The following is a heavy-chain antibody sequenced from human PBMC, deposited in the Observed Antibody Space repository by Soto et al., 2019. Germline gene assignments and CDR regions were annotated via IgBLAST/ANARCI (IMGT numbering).Heavy chain of an antibody. CDR1: GYTFTGYY. Sequence: SVKVSCKASGYTFTGYYMHWVRQAPGQGLEWMGWINPNSGGTNYAQKFQGRVTMTRDTSISTAYMELSRLRFDDTAVYYCARDYPPDYYDSSGYYFGGWFDLWGQGTLVTVSS. CDR2: INPNSGGT. D-gene: IGHD3-22*01. CDR3: ARDYPPDYYDSSGYYFGGWFDL. J-gene: IGHJ5*02. V-gene: IGHV1-2*02.